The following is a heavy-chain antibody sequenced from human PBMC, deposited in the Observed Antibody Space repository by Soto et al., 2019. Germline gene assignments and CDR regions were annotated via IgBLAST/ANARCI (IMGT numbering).Heavy chain of an antibody. CDR1: GFTFSSYG. J-gene: IGHJ4*02. V-gene: IGHV3-30*18. CDR3: AKDAGGNYDFWSGYPDY. CDR2: ISCDGSNK. Sequence: QVQLVESGGGVVQPGRSLRLSCAASGFTFSSYGMHWVRQAPGKGLEWVAVISCDGSNKYYADSVKGRFTISRDNSKNTLYLQMNSLRAEDTAVYYCAKDAGGNYDFWSGYPDYWGQGTLVTVSS. D-gene: IGHD3-3*01.